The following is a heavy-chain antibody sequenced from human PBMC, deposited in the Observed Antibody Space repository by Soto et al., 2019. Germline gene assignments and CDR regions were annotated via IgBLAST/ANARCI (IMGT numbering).Heavy chain of an antibody. CDR2: IIPIFGTA. CDR1: GGTFSSYA. V-gene: IGHV1-69*06. J-gene: IGHJ4*02. D-gene: IGHD3-22*01. CDR3: ARSLRYYDRSGWMVDY. Sequence: QVQLVQSGAEVKKPGSSVKVSCKASGGTFSSYAISWVRQAPGKGLEWMGGIIPIFGTANYAQKFQGRVTITADKSTSTAYMELSSLRTEDTAVYYCARSLRYYDRSGWMVDYWGQGTLVTVSS.